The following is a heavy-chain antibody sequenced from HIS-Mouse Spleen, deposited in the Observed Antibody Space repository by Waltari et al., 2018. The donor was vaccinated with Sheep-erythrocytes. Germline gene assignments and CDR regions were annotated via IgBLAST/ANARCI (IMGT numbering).Heavy chain of an antibody. J-gene: IGHJ4*02. CDR2: IRQEGSEK. V-gene: IGHV3-7*04. CDR3: ARVTAAAIDY. CDR1: GFTFSSYW. Sequence: EVQVVESGGGLVQPGGSLRLSCAASGFTFSSYWMSWVRQAPGRGLEGVANIRQEGSEKYYVDSVKGRFTISRDNAKNSLYLQMNSLRAEDTAVYYCARVTAAAIDYWGQGTLVTVSS. D-gene: IGHD6-13*01.